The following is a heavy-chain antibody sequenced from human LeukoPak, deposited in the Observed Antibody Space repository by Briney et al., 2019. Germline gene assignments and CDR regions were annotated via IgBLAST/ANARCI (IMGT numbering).Heavy chain of an antibody. CDR3: AIRSYYDTRGYYYFDY. CDR1: GYTFSNYW. J-gene: IGHJ4*02. CDR2: IYPADSDS. Sequence: GESLKFSCKGSGYTFSNYWIAWVRQMPGKGLEWMGIIYPADSDSRYSPSFQGQVTISVDRSINTAYLQWSSLKASDTAVYYCAIRSYYDTRGYYYFDYWGQGTLVTVSA. D-gene: IGHD3-22*01. V-gene: IGHV5-51*01.